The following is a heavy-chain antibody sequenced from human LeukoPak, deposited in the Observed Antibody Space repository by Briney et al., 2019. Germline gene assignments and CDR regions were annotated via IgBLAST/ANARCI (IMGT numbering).Heavy chain of an antibody. CDR1: GYTFTSYG. D-gene: IGHD3-22*01. CDR2: ISAYNGNT. CDR3: ARAPDSDSSGYIYNWFDP. V-gene: IGHV1-18*01. Sequence: ASVKVSCKASGYTFTSYGISWVRQAPGQGLEWMGWISAYNGNTNYAQKLQGRVTMTTDTSTSTAYMELRSLRSDDTAVYYCARAPDSDSSGYIYNWFDPWGQGTLVTVSS. J-gene: IGHJ5*02.